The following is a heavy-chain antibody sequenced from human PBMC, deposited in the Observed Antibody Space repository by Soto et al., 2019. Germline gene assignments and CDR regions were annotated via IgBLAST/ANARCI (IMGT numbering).Heavy chain of an antibody. CDR2: IYYSGST. J-gene: IGHJ4*02. CDR1: GGSISIYY. Sequence: PSETLSLTCTVSGGSISIYYWSWIRQPPGKGLEWIGYIYYSGSTNYNPSLKSRVTISVDTSKNQFSLKLSSVTAADTAVYYCARGGYGFLFDYWGQGTLVTVS. V-gene: IGHV4-59*01. CDR3: ARGGYGFLFDY. D-gene: IGHD5-18*01.